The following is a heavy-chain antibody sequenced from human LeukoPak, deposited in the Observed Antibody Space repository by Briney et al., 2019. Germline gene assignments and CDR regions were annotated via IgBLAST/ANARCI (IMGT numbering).Heavy chain of an antibody. CDR1: GFTFSIFW. J-gene: IGHJ4*02. D-gene: IGHD6-25*01. CDR2: ISTDGSST. CDR3: ARKPAPAD. V-gene: IGHV3-74*01. Sequence: GGSLRLSCAASGFTFSIFWMHWVRQAPGKGLVWVSRISTDGSSTSYADSVKGRFTISRDNAKNTLYLQMNSLRAEDTAVYYCARKPAPADWGQGTLVTVSS.